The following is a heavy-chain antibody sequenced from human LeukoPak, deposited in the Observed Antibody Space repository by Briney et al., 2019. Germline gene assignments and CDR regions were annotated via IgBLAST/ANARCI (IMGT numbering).Heavy chain of an antibody. CDR1: GGSITSGEYY. J-gene: IGHJ2*01. V-gene: IGHV4-30-4*01. D-gene: IGHD4-17*01. Sequence: PSETLSLTCTVSGGSITSGEYYWSWIRQPPGKALEWLGYIYYSGSTYYNPSLKRRVTISVDTSKNQLSLKLSSVTAAGTAVYYCARRDGDYWYFDLWGRGTLVTVSS. CDR2: IYYSGST. CDR3: ARRDGDYWYFDL.